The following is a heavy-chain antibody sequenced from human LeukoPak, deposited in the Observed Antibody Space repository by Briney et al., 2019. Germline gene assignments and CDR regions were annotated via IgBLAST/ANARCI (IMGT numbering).Heavy chain of an antibody. CDR3: ASGDTTGYSGDAFNI. V-gene: IGHV3-33*08. J-gene: IGHJ3*02. CDR1: GFTFSRYG. D-gene: IGHD3-22*01. CDR2: IWYDGSNK. Sequence: PGRSLRLSCAASGFTFSRYGMHWVRQAPGKGLEWVAIIWYDGSNKYYADSVKGRFTISRDTSKNTLYMQMDSLRAEDTAVYYCASGDTTGYSGDAFNIWGQGTMVTVSS.